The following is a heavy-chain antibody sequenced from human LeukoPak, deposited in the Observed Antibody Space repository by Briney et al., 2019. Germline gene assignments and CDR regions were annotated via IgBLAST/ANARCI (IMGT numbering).Heavy chain of an antibody. V-gene: IGHV3-7*03. D-gene: IGHD4-17*01. CDR3: ARHDYGDPHAFDI. Sequence: GGSLRLSCAASGFTFSSYWMSWVRQAPGKGLEWVANIKQDGSEKYYVDSVKGRFTISRDNAKNSLYLQMNSLRAEDTAVYYCARHDYGDPHAFDIWGQGTMVTVSS. J-gene: IGHJ3*02. CDR1: GFTFSSYW. CDR2: IKQDGSEK.